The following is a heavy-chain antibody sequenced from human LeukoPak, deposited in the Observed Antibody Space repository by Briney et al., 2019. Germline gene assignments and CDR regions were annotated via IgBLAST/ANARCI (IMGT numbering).Heavy chain of an antibody. Sequence: GASVKVSCKASGYTFTSYDINWVRQAAGQGLEWMGWMNPNSGNTGYAQKFQGRVTMTRNTSISTAYMELSSLRSEDTAVYYCARGNLFYSSSGYEDAFDIWGQGTMVTVSS. V-gene: IGHV1-8*01. D-gene: IGHD6-13*01. CDR1: GYTFTSYD. CDR2: MNPNSGNT. J-gene: IGHJ3*02. CDR3: ARGNLFYSSSGYEDAFDI.